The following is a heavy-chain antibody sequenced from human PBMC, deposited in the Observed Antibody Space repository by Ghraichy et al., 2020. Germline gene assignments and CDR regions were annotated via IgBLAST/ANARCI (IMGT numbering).Heavy chain of an antibody. Sequence: SETLSLTCAVSGGSISSGGYSWSWIRQPPGKGLEWIGYIYHSGSTYYNPSLKSRVTISVDRSKNQFSLKLSSVTAADTAVYYCARVYSSGWYGWFEPWGQGTLVTVSS. V-gene: IGHV4-30-2*01. CDR3: ARVYSSGWYGWFEP. CDR2: IYHSGST. CDR1: GGSISSGGYS. J-gene: IGHJ5*02. D-gene: IGHD6-19*01.